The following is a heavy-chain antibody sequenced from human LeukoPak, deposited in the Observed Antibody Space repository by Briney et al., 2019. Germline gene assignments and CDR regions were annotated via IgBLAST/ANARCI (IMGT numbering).Heavy chain of an antibody. CDR3: AKDNRIAAAGPYYYYGMDV. J-gene: IGHJ6*02. CDR2: INHSGST. D-gene: IGHD6-13*01. CDR1: GGSFSGYY. V-gene: IGHV4-34*01. Sequence: SETLSLTCAVYGGSFSGYYWSWIRQPPGKGLEWIGEINHSGSTNYNPSLKSRVTISVDTSKNQFSLKLSFVTAADTALYYCAKDNRIAAAGPYYYYGMDVWGQGTTVTVSS.